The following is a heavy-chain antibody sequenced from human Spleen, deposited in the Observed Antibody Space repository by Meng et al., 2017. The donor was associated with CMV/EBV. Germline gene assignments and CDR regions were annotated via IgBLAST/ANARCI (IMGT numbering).Heavy chain of an antibody. J-gene: IGHJ4*02. V-gene: IGHV4-39*01. CDR3: ARGVDTVMGTCDY. CDR1: GGSSSSSGYY. Sequence: SGGSSSSSGYYWGWIRKPPGKGLEWIGSMYYSGSNYHNPSLKSRVTISGDTSKNEFSLKMTSVTAADTAIYYCARGVDTVMGTCDYWGQGTLVTVSS. D-gene: IGHD5-18*01. CDR2: MYYSGSN.